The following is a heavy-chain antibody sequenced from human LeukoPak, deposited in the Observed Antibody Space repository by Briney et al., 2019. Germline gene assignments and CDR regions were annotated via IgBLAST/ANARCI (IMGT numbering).Heavy chain of an antibody. V-gene: IGHV3-74*01. CDR2: INNDGSST. CDR1: GFIFSDHW. J-gene: IGHJ4*02. CDR3: VRERNNFWSGHHSIFDS. D-gene: IGHD3-3*01. Sequence: PGGSLRLSCAASGFIFSDHWMHWVRQAPGKGLVWLSRINNDGSSTIYADSVKGRFTFSRDNDENTLFLEISSLRVEDTAVYYCVRERNNFWSGHHSIFDSWGQGTLVTVSS.